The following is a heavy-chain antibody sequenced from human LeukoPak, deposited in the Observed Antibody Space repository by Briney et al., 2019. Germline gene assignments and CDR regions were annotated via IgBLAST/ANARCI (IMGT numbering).Heavy chain of an antibody. CDR1: GFTFRTYW. CDR2: IKEDASGT. CDR3: ARADHGDYGGGYMDV. Sequence: PGGSLRLSCAASGFTFRTYWMTWVRQAPGKGLEWVASIKEDASGTYYVDSVKGRFTISRDNAKNSLNLQMNSLRAEDTAVYYCARADHGDYGGGYMDVWGKGTTVTVSS. J-gene: IGHJ6*03. D-gene: IGHD4-17*01. V-gene: IGHV3-7*01.